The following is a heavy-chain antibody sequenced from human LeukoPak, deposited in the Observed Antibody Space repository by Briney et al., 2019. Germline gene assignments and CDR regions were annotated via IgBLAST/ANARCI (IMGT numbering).Heavy chain of an antibody. V-gene: IGHV1-46*01. J-gene: IGHJ4*02. CDR2: INPNGGGT. Sequence: ASVKVSCKASGYTFTSYYMHWVRQAPGQGLEWMGIINPNGGGTSYAQKFQGRVTMTRDTSTSTVYMELSSLRSEDTAVYYCARGRRDTIFGVVIPFDYWGQGTLVTVSA. D-gene: IGHD3-3*01. CDR3: ARGRRDTIFGVVIPFDY. CDR1: GYTFTSYY.